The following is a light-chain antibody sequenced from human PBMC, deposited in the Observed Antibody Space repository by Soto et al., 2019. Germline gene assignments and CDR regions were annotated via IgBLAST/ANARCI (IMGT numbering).Light chain of an antibody. CDR3: ETWDSNTRM. Sequence: QPVLTRSSSASASLGSSVKLTCTLSSGHSSDIIAWHQQQPGKAPRYLMKLEGSGSYDKGTGVPDRFSGSRSGADRYLTISNLQSEDEADYYCETWDSNTRMFGGGTKVTVL. J-gene: IGLJ3*02. CDR2: LEGSGSY. V-gene: IGLV4-60*03. CDR1: SGHSSDI.